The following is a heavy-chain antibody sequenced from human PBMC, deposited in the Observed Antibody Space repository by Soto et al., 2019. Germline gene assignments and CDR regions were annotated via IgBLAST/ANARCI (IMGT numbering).Heavy chain of an antibody. V-gene: IGHV4-59*08. CDR3: ARHVPTGTLPLVIAVAGKGYNWFDP. CDR1: GGSISSYY. J-gene: IGHJ5*02. CDR2: IYYSGST. Sequence: SETLSLACTVSGGSISSYYWSWIRQPPGKGLEWIGYIYYSGSTNYNPSLKSRVTISADTSKNQFSLKLSSVTAADTAVYYCARHVPTGTLPLVIAVAGKGYNWFDPWGQGTLVTVSS. D-gene: IGHD6-19*01.